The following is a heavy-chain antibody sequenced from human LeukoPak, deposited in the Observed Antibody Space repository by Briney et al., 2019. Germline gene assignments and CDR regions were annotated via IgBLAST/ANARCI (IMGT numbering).Heavy chain of an antibody. Sequence: GGSLRLSCAASAFTFSTDSMNWVRQAPGEGLEWVSSISSSGSYIYYADSVKGRFTISRDNAKNSLYLQMNSLRAEDTAVYYCARSVGDIAAFFYYWCQGKVVTVS. CDR2: ISSSGSYI. CDR1: AFTFSTDS. V-gene: IGHV3-21*01. CDR3: ARSVGDIAAFFYY. J-gene: IGHJ4*02. D-gene: IGHD6-6*01.